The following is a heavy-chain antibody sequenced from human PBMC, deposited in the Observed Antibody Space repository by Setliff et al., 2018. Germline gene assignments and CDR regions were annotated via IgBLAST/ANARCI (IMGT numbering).Heavy chain of an antibody. V-gene: IGHV1-2*02. CDR1: GNTFTGYY. Sequence: ASVKVSCKASGNTFTGYYIHWLRQAPGQGLEWMGCINPNSGDTTFAQKFQGRVTVTTDTPTSTGYLELRSLTSDDTAVYYCARSPPNRGSGSGWYGDFWGQGTLVTVSS. D-gene: IGHD6-19*01. J-gene: IGHJ4*02. CDR3: ARSPPNRGSGSGWYGDF. CDR2: INPNSGDT.